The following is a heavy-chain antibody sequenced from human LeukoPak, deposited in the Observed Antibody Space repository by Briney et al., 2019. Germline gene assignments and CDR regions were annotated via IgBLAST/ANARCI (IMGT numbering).Heavy chain of an antibody. V-gene: IGHV3-33*01. CDR3: ARDIWNDARYFMDV. CDR2: IWSGSTTG. D-gene: IGHD1-1*01. J-gene: IGHJ6*03. Sequence: PGGPLRLSCAASGFIFSDHGMHWVRQAPGKGLEWVALIWSGSTTGLHSASVEGRFTISRDRNTLYLQMNSLKAEDSAVYFCARDIWNDARYFMDVWGIGTTVTVSS. CDR1: GFIFSDHG.